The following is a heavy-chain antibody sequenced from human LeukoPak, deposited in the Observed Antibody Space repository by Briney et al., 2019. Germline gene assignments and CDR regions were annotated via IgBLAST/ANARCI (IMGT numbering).Heavy chain of an antibody. D-gene: IGHD3-22*01. Sequence: GGTLRLSCSASGFTFSRYAMHWVRQAPGKGLEYVSAISANGGSTYYADPVKGRFTISRNNSKNTLALQMSSLRAEDTAVYYCVKDDSYYYDSGGYPTWGQGTMVTVSS. CDR1: GFTFSRYA. J-gene: IGHJ3*01. CDR2: ISANGGST. CDR3: VKDDSYYYDSGGYPT. V-gene: IGHV3-64D*06.